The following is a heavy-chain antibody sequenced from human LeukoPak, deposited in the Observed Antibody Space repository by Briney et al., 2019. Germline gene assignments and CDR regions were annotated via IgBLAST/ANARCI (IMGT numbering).Heavy chain of an antibody. V-gene: IGHV3-23*01. Sequence: GGSLRLSCAVSGITLSNYGMSWVRQAPGKGLEWVAGMSDSGGRTNYADSEKGRFTISRDNPKNTLYLQMNSLRAEDTAVYFCAKRGVVIRVILVGFHKEAYYFDSWGQGALVTVSS. CDR1: GITLSNYG. J-gene: IGHJ4*02. D-gene: IGHD3-22*01. CDR2: MSDSGGRT. CDR3: AKRGVVIRVILVGFHKEAYYFDS.